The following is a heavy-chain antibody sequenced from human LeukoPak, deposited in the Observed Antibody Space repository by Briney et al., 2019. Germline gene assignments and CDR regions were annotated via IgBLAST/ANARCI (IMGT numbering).Heavy chain of an antibody. CDR3: ARDNSGWPYMVDP. CDR1: GYSISSGYY. CDR2: IYHSGST. V-gene: IGHV4-38-2*02. J-gene: IGHJ5*02. Sequence: TSETLSLTCTVSGYSISSGYYWGWIRQTPGKGLEWIGNIYHSGSTYYNPSLKSRVAISLDTSKNQFSLNLSSVTAADTAVYYCARDNSGWPYMVDPWGQGTLVTVSS. D-gene: IGHD6-19*01.